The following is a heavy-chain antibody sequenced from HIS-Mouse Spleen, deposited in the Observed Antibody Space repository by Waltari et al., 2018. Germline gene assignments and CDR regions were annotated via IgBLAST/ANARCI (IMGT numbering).Heavy chain of an antibody. CDR2: IYYSGST. J-gene: IGHJ2*01. CDR3: AREIPYSSSWYDWYFDL. V-gene: IGHV4-39*07. D-gene: IGHD6-13*01. Sequence: QLQLQESGPGLVKPSETLSLTCTVSAGSISSSSYYWLWIRQPPGKGLEWIGSIYYSGSTYYNPSLKSRVTISVDTSKNQFSLKLSSVTAADTAVYYCAREIPYSSSWYDWYFDLWGRGTLVTVSS. CDR1: AGSISSSSYY.